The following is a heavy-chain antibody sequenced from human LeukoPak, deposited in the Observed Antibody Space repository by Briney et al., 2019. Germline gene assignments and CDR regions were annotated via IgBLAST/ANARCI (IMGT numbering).Heavy chain of an antibody. J-gene: IGHJ4*02. D-gene: IGHD3-16*01. CDR3: ARDLWGRSPDFDY. Sequence: ASVKVSCKASGYTFTSYYMHGVRQAPGQGLEWMGIINPSGGSTSYAQKLQGRVTMTRDTSTSTVYMELSSLRSEDTGVYYCARDLWGRSPDFDYWGKGNLVPVSS. CDR2: INPSGGST. V-gene: IGHV1-46*04. CDR1: GYTFTSYY.